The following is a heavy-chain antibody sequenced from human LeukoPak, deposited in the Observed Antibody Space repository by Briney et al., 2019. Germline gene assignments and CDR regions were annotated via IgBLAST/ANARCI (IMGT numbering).Heavy chain of an antibody. CDR2: INSDGSIT. V-gene: IGHV3-74*01. CDR1: GFTFTTYW. J-gene: IGHJ6*02. CDR3: ARDAVDTANAV. D-gene: IGHD5-18*01. Sequence: GGSLRLSCAASGFTFTTYWMHWVRQAPGKGLAWVSHINSDGSITSYADSVKGRFTISRDNAKNTLYLQMNSLRAEDTAVYYCARDAVDTANAVWGQGTTVTVSS.